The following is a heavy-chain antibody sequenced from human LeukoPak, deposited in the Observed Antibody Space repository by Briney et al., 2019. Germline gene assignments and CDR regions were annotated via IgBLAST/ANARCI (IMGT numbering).Heavy chain of an antibody. Sequence: GGSLRLSCAASGFTFSSYSMNWVRQAPGKGLEWVSTISGSGGSTYYADSGKGRFTVSRDNSKNTLYLQMNSLRAEDTAVYYCAKDRTYCTNAICYNAFDIWGQGTMITVSS. D-gene: IGHD2-8*01. CDR3: AKDRTYCTNAICYNAFDI. CDR1: GFTFSSYS. V-gene: IGHV3-23*01. CDR2: ISGSGGST. J-gene: IGHJ3*02.